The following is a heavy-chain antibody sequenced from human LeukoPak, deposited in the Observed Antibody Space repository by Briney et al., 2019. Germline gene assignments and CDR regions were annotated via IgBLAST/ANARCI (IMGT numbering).Heavy chain of an antibody. Sequence: ASAKVSCKASGYTFTSYDINWVRQATGQGLEWMGWMNPNSGNTGYAQKFQGRVTITRNTSISTAYMELSSLRSEDTAVYYCARGSYHDYYYYYMDVWGKGTTVTVSS. V-gene: IGHV1-8*03. CDR3: ARGSYHDYYYYYMDV. CDR2: MNPNSGNT. CDR1: GYTFTSYD. D-gene: IGHD1-26*01. J-gene: IGHJ6*03.